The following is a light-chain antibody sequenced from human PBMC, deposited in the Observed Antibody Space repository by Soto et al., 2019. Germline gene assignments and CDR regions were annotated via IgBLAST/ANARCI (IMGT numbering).Light chain of an antibody. CDR2: GAT. Sequence: AIQMTQSPSSLSASVGDRVTITCRASQGIRDDLSWYQQKPGEVPKVLIFGATNLQSGVPSRFSGSGSGADFTLTISSLQPEDFATYYCLQDVIYPRTFGQGTKVEIK. J-gene: IGKJ1*01. CDR1: QGIRDD. CDR3: LQDVIYPRT. V-gene: IGKV1-6*01.